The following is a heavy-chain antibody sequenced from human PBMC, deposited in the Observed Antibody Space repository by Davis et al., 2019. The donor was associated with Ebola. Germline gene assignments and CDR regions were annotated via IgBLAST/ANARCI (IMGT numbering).Heavy chain of an antibody. J-gene: IGHJ1*01. V-gene: IGHV3-7*03. CDR2: IKEDGSKE. CDR3: VRGGSATAY. CDR1: GFTFRSYW. Sequence: GESLKISCAASGFTFRSYWMSWARQAPGKGLECVAHIKEDGSKEFHVDSVKGRFTISRDNAKSSLYLQMNSLRAEDTAVFYCVRGGSATAYWGQGTPVTVSS. D-gene: IGHD2-15*01.